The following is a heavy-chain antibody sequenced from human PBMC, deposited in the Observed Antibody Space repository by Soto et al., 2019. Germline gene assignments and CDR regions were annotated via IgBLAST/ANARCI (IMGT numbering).Heavy chain of an antibody. D-gene: IGHD3-22*01. CDR2: IIPIFGTA. CDR3: ARGGYYYDSSGYYYFDY. V-gene: IGHV1-69*13. CDR1: GGTFSSYA. J-gene: IGHJ4*02. Sequence: SVKVSCKASGGTFSSYAINWVRQAPGQGLEWMGGIIPIFGTANYAQKFQGRVTITADESTSTAYMELSSLRSEDTAVYYCARGGYYYDSSGYYYFDYWGQGTLVTVSS.